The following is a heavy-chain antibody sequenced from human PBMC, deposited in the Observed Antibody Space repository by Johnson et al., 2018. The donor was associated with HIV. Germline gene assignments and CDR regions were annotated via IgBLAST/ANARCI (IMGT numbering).Heavy chain of an antibody. Sequence: VQLVESGGGLVQPGGSLRLSCAASGFTVSSNYMSWVRQAPGKGLEWVSVIYSGGRTYYADSVKGRFTISRDNSKNTLYLQMNSLRAEDTAVYYCARDPRGEAMALDAFDIWGQGTMVTVSS. V-gene: IGHV3-66*01. D-gene: IGHD5-24*01. CDR2: IYSGGRT. J-gene: IGHJ3*02. CDR1: GFTVSSNY. CDR3: ARDPRGEAMALDAFDI.